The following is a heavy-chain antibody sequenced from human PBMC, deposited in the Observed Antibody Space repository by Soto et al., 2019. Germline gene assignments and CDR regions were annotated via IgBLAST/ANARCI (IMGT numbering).Heavy chain of an antibody. CDR1: GGSFSGYY. CDR3: ARQNRQLLRFGELLFDWFDP. D-gene: IGHD3-10*01. J-gene: IGHJ5*02. V-gene: IGHV4-34*01. CDR2: INHSGST. Sequence: SETLSLTCAVYGGSFSGYYWSWIRQPPGKGLELIGEINHSGSTNYNPSLKSRVTISVDTSKNQFSLKLSSVTAADTAVYYCARQNRQLLRFGELLFDWFDPWGQGTLVTVSS.